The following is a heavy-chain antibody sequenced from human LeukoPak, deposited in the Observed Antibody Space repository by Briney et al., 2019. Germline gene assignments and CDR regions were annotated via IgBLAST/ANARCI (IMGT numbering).Heavy chain of an antibody. V-gene: IGHV3-48*03. CDR3: TKDAYLGSNWLDP. D-gene: IGHD2/OR15-2a*01. Sequence: GGSLRLSCAVSGFTFSSYEMNWVRQAPGKGLEWVSYISSSGSTIYYADSVKGRFTISRDNAKNSLYLQMNRLRAEDTAVYYCTKDAYLGSNWLDPWGQGTLVTVSS. J-gene: IGHJ5*02. CDR2: ISSSGSTI. CDR1: GFTFSSYE.